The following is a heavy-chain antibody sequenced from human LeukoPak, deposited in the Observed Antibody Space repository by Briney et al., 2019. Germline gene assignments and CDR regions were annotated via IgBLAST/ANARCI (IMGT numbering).Heavy chain of an antibody. Sequence: GGSLRLSCAASGFTFSSYSMNWVRQAPGKGLEWVSSISSSSSYIYYADSVKGRFTISRDNAKNSLYLQMNSLRAEDTAVYYCASLYDFWSGYTDAFDIWGQGTMVTVSS. J-gene: IGHJ3*02. V-gene: IGHV3-21*01. CDR1: GFTFSSYS. CDR2: ISSSSSYI. D-gene: IGHD3-3*01. CDR3: ASLYDFWSGYTDAFDI.